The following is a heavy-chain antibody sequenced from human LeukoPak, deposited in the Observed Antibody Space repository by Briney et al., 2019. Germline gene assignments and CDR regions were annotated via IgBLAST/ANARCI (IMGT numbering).Heavy chain of an antibody. Sequence: GGSLRLSCAASGFTFSSYWMSWVRQAPGKGLEWVANIKQDGSEKYYVDSVKGRFTISRDNAKNSLYLQMNSLRAEDMALYYCALIAAAGPLDAFDIWGQGTMVTVSS. D-gene: IGHD6-13*01. CDR1: GFTFSSYW. V-gene: IGHV3-7*03. CDR3: ALIAAAGPLDAFDI. CDR2: IKQDGSEK. J-gene: IGHJ3*02.